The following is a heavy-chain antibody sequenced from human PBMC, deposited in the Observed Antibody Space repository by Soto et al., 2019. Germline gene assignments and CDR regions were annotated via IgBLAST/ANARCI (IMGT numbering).Heavy chain of an antibody. J-gene: IGHJ6*02. Sequence: PGGSLRLSCAASGFTVSTYNMIWVRPAPVKGLEWVSVTYSGGSTQYADSVKGRFTVSRDNSKNTLYLQMSSLRDEDTAVYYCARKLSGAVQGWAYGMDVWGRGTTVTVPS. D-gene: IGHD1-26*01. CDR2: TYSGGST. V-gene: IGHV3-53*01. CDR1: GFTVSTYN. CDR3: ARKLSGAVQGWAYGMDV.